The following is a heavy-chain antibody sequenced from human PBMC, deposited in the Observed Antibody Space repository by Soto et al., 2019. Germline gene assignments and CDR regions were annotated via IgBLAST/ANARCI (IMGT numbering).Heavy chain of an antibody. J-gene: IGHJ4*02. Sequence: ASVKVSCKASGYTFTSYGISWVRQAPGQGLEWMGWISAYNGNTNYAQKFQGRVTITADASTSTAYMELSSLRSEDTAVYYCARALDYYGSGSYPDYWGQGTLVTVSS. V-gene: IGHV1-18*01. CDR3: ARALDYYGSGSYPDY. CDR2: ISAYNGNT. CDR1: GYTFTSYG. D-gene: IGHD3-10*01.